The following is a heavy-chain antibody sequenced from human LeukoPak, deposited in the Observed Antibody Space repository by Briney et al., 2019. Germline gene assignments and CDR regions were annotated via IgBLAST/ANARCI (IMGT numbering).Heavy chain of an antibody. CDR1: GFTFSSSA. V-gene: IGHV3-23*01. D-gene: IGHD6-13*01. J-gene: IGHJ4*02. Sequence: GGSLRLSCAASGFTFSSSAMSWVRQAPGKGLEWVSSISGSGSGGSTYYADSVKGRFTISRDNAKNSLYLQMNSLRAEDTAVYYCARAGQHSSWSSQGFDYWGQGTLITVSS. CDR3: ARAGQHSSWSSQGFDY. CDR2: ISGSGSGGST.